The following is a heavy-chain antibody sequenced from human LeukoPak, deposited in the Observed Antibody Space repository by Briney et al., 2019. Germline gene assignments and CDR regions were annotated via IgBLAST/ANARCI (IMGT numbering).Heavy chain of an antibody. J-gene: IGHJ4*02. CDR3: TGTDDYRTY. D-gene: IGHD4-11*01. V-gene: IGHV3-73*01. CDR1: GFTFSSYS. Sequence: GSLRLSCAASGFTFSSYSMNWVRQASGKGLEWVGRIRSKANSYATAYAASVKGRFTISRDDSKNTAYLQMNSLKTEDTAVYYCTGTDDYRTYWGQGTLVTVSS. CDR2: IRSKANSYAT.